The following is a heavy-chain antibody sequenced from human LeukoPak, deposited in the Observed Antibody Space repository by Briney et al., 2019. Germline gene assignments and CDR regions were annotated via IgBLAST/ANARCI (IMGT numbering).Heavy chain of an antibody. Sequence: PGGSLRLSCAASGFTISSYGIHWVRLAPGKGLEWVAVISDDGTRKYYADSVQGRFTISRDNSRNTLYLQMNSLRAEDMAVYYCAREFSGYAFDIWGQGTMVTVSS. J-gene: IGHJ3*02. CDR1: GFTISSYG. CDR3: AREFSGYAFDI. V-gene: IGHV3-30*03. D-gene: IGHD5-12*01. CDR2: ISDDGTRK.